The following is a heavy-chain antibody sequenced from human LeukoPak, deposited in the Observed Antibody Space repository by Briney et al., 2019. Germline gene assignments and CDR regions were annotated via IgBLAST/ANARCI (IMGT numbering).Heavy chain of an antibody. V-gene: IGHV3-21*01. CDR3: ARGFRRGSTSCYRDGCGAFDI. Sequence: GGSLRLSCAASGFTFSSYSMNWVRQAPGKGLEWVSSISSSSSYIYYADSVKGRFTISRDNAKNSLYLQMNSLRAEDTAVYYCARGFRRGSTSCYRDGCGAFDIWGQGTMVTVSS. J-gene: IGHJ3*02. D-gene: IGHD2-2*02. CDR1: GFTFSSYS. CDR2: ISSSSSYI.